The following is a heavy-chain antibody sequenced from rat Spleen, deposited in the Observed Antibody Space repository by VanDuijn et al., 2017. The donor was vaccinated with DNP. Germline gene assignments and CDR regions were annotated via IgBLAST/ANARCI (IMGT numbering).Heavy chain of an antibody. Sequence: EVQLVESGGGLVQPGKSLKLSCAASGFTFSDYAMAWVRQAPKKGLEWVATIIYDGSRTYYRDSVKGRFTISRDNAKSTLYLQMDSLRSEDTATYYCATQETGIRRFAYWGQGTLVTVSS. J-gene: IGHJ3*01. CDR3: ATQETGIRRFAY. V-gene: IGHV5S10*01. CDR1: GFTFSDYA. CDR2: IIYDGSRT. D-gene: IGHD1-4*01.